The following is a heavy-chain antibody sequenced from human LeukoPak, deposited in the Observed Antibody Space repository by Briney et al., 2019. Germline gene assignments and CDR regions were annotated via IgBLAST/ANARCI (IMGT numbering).Heavy chain of an antibody. Sequence: GASVKVSCKASGGTFSGYAISWVRQAPGQGLEWMGRIIPIFGTANYAQKFQGRVTITTDESTSTAYMELSSLRSEDTAVYYCARGAYYDSSGYYPFDYWGQGTLVTVSS. D-gene: IGHD3-22*01. J-gene: IGHJ4*02. CDR2: IIPIFGTA. V-gene: IGHV1-69*05. CDR1: GGTFSGYA. CDR3: ARGAYYDSSGYYPFDY.